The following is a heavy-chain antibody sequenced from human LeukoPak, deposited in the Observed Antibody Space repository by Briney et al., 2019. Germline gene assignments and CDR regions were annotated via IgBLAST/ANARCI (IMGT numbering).Heavy chain of an antibody. CDR1: GGSIGSGDYY. CDR3: ARDSRGNSDNYYYGTNV. CDR2: IYDSGSN. J-gene: IGHJ6*02. D-gene: IGHD4-23*01. Sequence: SETLSLTCTVSGGSIGSGDYYWSWIRQPPGKGLEWIGYIYDSGSNYYNPSLKRRLTISVDTSKSQFSLNLSSVTAADTAVYYCARDSRGNSDNYYYGTNVWGQGTMVTVSS. V-gene: IGHV4-30-4*01.